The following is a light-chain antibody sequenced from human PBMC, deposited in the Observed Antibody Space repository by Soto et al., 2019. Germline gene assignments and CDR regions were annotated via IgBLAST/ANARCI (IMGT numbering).Light chain of an antibody. CDR2: DAS. V-gene: IGKV3-11*01. CDR3: LQRSNWPPLLS. J-gene: IGKJ4*01. CDR1: QSVTTY. Sequence: IVLKQSPATLSLSPGERATVSCSASQSVTTYLAWYQQKPGQAPSPLFYDASSRATGTPARFSGSGSGTDFTLTISSLEPEDFAFYYCLQRSNWPPLLSFGGGTK.